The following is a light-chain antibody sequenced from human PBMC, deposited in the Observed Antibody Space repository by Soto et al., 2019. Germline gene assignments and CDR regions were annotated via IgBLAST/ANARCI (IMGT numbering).Light chain of an antibody. CDR3: QQYNTYPWT. CDR1: QRIGNW. V-gene: IGKV1-5*03. J-gene: IGKJ1*01. CDR2: KAS. Sequence: DIQMTQSPSTLSASVGDRVTITCRASQRIGNWLAWYKQKPGKAPKLLIYKASTVESGVPSRFSGSGSGTEFTLTVTSLQPDDFASYFCQQYNTYPWTFGQGTKVEFK.